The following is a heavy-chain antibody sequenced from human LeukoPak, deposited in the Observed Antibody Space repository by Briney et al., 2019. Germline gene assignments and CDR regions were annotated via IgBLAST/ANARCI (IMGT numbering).Heavy chain of an antibody. CDR1: GYTFTSYY. Sequence: ASVNVSCKASGYTFTSYYMHWVRQAPGQGLEWMGIINPNGGSTSYAQKFQGRVTMTRDTSTSTVYMELSSLRSEDTAVYYCARMNYYDSSGPHYYFDYWGQGTLVTVSS. D-gene: IGHD3-22*01. J-gene: IGHJ4*02. CDR2: INPNGGST. CDR3: ARMNYYDSSGPHYYFDY. V-gene: IGHV1-46*01.